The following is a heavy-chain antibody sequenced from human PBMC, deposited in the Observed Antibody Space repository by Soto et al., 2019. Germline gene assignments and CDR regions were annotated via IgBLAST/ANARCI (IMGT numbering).Heavy chain of an antibody. CDR1: GFTFSNHW. Sequence: GGSLRLSCAASGFTFSNHWMSWVRQAPGKGLEWVSTINTSGGSTYYADSVKGRFTISSDNSKNTLYLQMNSLRDEDTAVYYCARDVVIAARPLEVWFDPWGQGTLVTVSS. CDR2: INTSGGST. J-gene: IGHJ5*02. CDR3: ARDVVIAARPLEVWFDP. D-gene: IGHD6-6*01. V-gene: IGHV3-23*01.